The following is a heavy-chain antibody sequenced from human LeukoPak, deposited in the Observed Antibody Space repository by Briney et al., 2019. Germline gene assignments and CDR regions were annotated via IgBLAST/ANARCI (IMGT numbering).Heavy chain of an antibody. J-gene: IGHJ4*02. Sequence: PGGSLRLCCVASGFTVSSNYMNWVRQAPGKGLEWVSVIYSGGGTYYADSVKGRFTISRDNSKNTLCLQMNSLRAEDTAVYYCAREGHTTGWPPFDFWGQGTLVTVSS. CDR2: IYSGGGT. CDR3: AREGHTTGWPPFDF. V-gene: IGHV3-66*01. CDR1: GFTVSSNY. D-gene: IGHD6-19*01.